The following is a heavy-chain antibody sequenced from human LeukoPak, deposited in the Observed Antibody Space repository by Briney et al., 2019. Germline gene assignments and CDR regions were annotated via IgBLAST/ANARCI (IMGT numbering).Heavy chain of an antibody. V-gene: IGHV3-23*01. CDR1: GFTFSNYA. CDR2: VTGRGGST. CDR3: AKWGDFDILTGYYVSDF. D-gene: IGHD3-9*01. J-gene: IGHJ4*02. Sequence: PGESLRLSCVASGFTFSNYAMSWVRQAPGKRLEWVSAVTGRGGSTYYADSAKGRFTISRDNSRNTLFLQMNSLRAEDTAIYYCAKWGDFDILTGYYVSDFWGQGTLVTVSS.